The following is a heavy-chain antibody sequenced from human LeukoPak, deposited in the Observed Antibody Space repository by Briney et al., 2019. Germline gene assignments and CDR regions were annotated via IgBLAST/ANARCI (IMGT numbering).Heavy chain of an antibody. J-gene: IGHJ4*02. V-gene: IGHV1-2*02. CDR1: GYTFTDYY. CDR2: INPNSGGT. Sequence: ASVKVSCKASGYTFTDYYMHWVRQAPGQGLEWMGWINPNSGGTNYAQQFQGRVTMTRDTSISTAYMELSRLRSDDTAVYYCAREVVLKAFDYWGQGTLVTVSS. CDR3: AREVVLKAFDY. D-gene: IGHD4/OR15-4a*01.